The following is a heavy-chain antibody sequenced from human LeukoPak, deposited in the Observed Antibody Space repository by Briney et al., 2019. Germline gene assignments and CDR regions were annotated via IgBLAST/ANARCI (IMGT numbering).Heavy chain of an antibody. CDR1: GFTFSSYW. CDR3: ARDPDSGGYSTFQL. D-gene: IGHD3-22*01. CDR2: IKGDGSST. J-gene: IGHJ1*01. V-gene: IGHV3-74*01. Sequence: GGSLRLSCAASGFTFSSYWMHWVRQAPGKGLVWVSRIKGDGSSTTYADSVKGRFTISRDNARKMLYLQMNSLRAEDTAVYYCARDPDSGGYSTFQLWGQGTLVTVPS.